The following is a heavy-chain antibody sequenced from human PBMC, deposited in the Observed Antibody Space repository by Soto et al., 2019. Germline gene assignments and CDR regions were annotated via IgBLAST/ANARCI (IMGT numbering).Heavy chain of an antibody. D-gene: IGHD6-19*01. CDR3: ARDFGRRIAVAGVLDY. CDR2: INPSGGST. J-gene: IGHJ4*02. Sequence: QVQLVQSGAEVKKPGASVKVSCKASGYTFTSYSMHWVRQAPGQGLEWMGIINPSGGSTSYAQKFQGRVTMTRDTSTSTVYMELSSLRSEDTAVYYCARDFGRRIAVAGVLDYWGQGTLVTVSS. CDR1: GYTFTSYS. V-gene: IGHV1-46*01.